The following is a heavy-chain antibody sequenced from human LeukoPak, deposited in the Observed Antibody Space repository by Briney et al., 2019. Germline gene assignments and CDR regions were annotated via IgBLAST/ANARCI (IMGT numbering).Heavy chain of an antibody. V-gene: IGHV4-59*01. CDR3: ATGGVVVTNDAFDM. CDR1: GVSISSYY. J-gene: IGHJ3*02. D-gene: IGHD2-8*02. Sequence: PSETLSLTCAVSGVSISSYYWSWIRQPPGKGLEWIAYIHYSGNTKYNPSLKSRVTISVDTSNNQFSLKLSSVTAADTAVYYCATGGVVVTNDAFDMWGQGTMVTVSS. CDR2: IHYSGNT.